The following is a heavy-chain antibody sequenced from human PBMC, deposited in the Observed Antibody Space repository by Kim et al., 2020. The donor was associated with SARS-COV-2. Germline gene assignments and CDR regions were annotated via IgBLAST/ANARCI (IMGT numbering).Heavy chain of an antibody. Sequence: GGSLRLSCAASGFTFSSYGMHWVCQAPGKGLEWVAVISYDGSNKYYADSVKGRFTISRDNSKNTLYLQMNSLRAEDTAVYYCARDQSAGYSSSWNDYCGQGTLVTVSS. D-gene: IGHD6-13*01. J-gene: IGHJ4*02. CDR3: ARDQSAGYSSSWNDY. CDR2: ISYDGSNK. V-gene: IGHV3-33*05. CDR1: GFTFSSYG.